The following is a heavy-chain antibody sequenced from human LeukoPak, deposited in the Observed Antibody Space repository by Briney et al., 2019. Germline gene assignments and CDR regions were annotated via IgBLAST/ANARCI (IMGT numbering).Heavy chain of an antibody. D-gene: IGHD3-22*01. Sequence: ASVKVSRKASGYTFTSYYMHWVRQAPGQGLEWMGIINPSGGSTSYAQKFQGRVTMTRDTSTSTVYMELSSLRSEDTAVYYCARDVGSGDSSGYPSYYFDYWGQGTLVTVSS. CDR2: INPSGGST. CDR3: ARDVGSGDSSGYPSYYFDY. CDR1: GYTFTSYY. V-gene: IGHV1-46*01. J-gene: IGHJ4*02.